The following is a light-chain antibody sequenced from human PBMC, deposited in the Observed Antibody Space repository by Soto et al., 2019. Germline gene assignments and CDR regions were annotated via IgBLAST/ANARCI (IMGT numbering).Light chain of an antibody. V-gene: IGLV1-40*01. CDR1: SSNIGTDFD. CDR2: TNK. Sequence: QAVVTQPPSVSGAPGQSVTISCTGSSSNIGTDFDVHWYQQLPGTAPKLLIYTNKNRPSGVPDRFSGSKSGTSASLAITGLQAEDEADYYCQSYDIGLSGWVFGGGTQLTVL. J-gene: IGLJ7*01. CDR3: QSYDIGLSGWV.